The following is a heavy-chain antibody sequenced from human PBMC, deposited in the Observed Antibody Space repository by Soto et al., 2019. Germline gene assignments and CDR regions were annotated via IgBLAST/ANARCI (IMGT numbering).Heavy chain of an antibody. CDR3: ARVSTTYRSDYTGSKLLED. Sequence: EVQLVESGGGLVKPGGSLRLSCVGSGFTFRSYSMAWVRQAPGKGLQWVSSITSGGTYKQYADSLKGRFTISRDNANSTLYLQVDSLRPEDTAVYFCARVSTTYRSDYTGSKLLEDWGQGTLVTVST. CDR2: ITSGGTYK. CDR1: GFTFRSYS. J-gene: IGHJ4*02. V-gene: IGHV3-21*02. D-gene: IGHD3-3*01.